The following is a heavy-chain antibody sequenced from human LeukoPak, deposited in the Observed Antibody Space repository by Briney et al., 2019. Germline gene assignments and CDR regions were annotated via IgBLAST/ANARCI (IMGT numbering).Heavy chain of an antibody. J-gene: IGHJ4*02. Sequence: GASVKVSCKASGGTFSSYAISWVRQAPGQGLEWMGGIIPIFGTANYAQKFQGRVTITADESTSTAYMELSSLRSEDTAVYYCASLSGAFGYSHSGMGYWGQGTLVTVSS. CDR1: GGTFSSYA. D-gene: IGHD6-13*01. CDR2: IIPIFGTA. CDR3: ASLSGAFGYSHSGMGY. V-gene: IGHV1-69*13.